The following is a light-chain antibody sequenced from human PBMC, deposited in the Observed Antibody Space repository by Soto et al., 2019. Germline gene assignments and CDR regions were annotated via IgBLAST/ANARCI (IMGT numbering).Light chain of an antibody. Sequence: AIQMTQSPSSLSASVGDRVTITCRASQGIRNDLGWYQQKPGKAPKLLIYAASSLHSGVPSRFSGSGSGTDFTLTISSLQPEDFATYSGLQDYNYPWTCGQGTKVEIK. CDR1: QGIRND. CDR3: LQDYNYPWT. J-gene: IGKJ1*01. CDR2: AAS. V-gene: IGKV1-6*01.